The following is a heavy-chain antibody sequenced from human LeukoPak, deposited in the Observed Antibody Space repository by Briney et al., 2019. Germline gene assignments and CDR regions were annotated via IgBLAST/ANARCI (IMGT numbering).Heavy chain of an antibody. CDR3: ARGKLTEFDY. CDR2: INHSGST. Sequence: SETLSLTCAVYGGSLSGYYWSWIRQPPGKGLEWIGEINHSGSTNYNPSLKSRVTIPVDTSKNQFSLKLSSVTAADTAVYYCARGKLTEFDYWGQGTLVTVSS. D-gene: IGHD1-14*01. V-gene: IGHV4-34*01. CDR1: GGSLSGYY. J-gene: IGHJ4*02.